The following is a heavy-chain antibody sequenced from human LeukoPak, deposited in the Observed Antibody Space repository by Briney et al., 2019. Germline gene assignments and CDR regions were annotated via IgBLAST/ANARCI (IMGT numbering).Heavy chain of an antibody. V-gene: IGHV4-31*03. CDR1: GGSIGSGGYY. CDR2: IYYSGST. D-gene: IGHD3-10*01. Sequence: SQTLSLTCTVSGGSIGSGGYYWSWSRQHPGKGLECIVYIYYSGSTYYNPSLKSRVTISVDTSKNQFSLKLSSVTAADTAVYYCSRGDTMVRGVIMSVRFDYWGQGTLVTVSS. J-gene: IGHJ4*02. CDR3: SRGDTMVRGVIMSVRFDY.